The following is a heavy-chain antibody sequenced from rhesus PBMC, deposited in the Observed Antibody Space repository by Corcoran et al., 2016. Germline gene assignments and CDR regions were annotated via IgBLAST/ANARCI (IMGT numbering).Heavy chain of an antibody. D-gene: IGHD6-13*01. CDR3: ARHAGYTQDY. V-gene: IGHV4-80*01. Sequence: QVQLQESGPGLVKPSETLSLTCPVSGASISSTWWTWFRQPPGKGLEWIGEVNGNSGTTNYSPPLKSRVTMSKDASKNQFSLKLSSVTAADTAVYYCARHAGYTQDYWGQGVLATVSS. CDR1: GASISSTW. CDR2: VNGNSGTT. J-gene: IGHJ4*01.